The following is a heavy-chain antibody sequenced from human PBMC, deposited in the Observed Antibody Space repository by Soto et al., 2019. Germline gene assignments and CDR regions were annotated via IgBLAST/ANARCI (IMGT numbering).Heavy chain of an antibody. Sequence: SVKVSCKASGYTFTSYYMHWVRQAPGQGLEWMGIINPSGGSTSYAQKFQGRVTMTRDTSTSTVYMELSSLRSEDTAVYYCARGDHVLRFLGWLLYYWGQGTLVTVSS. CDR3: ARGDHVLRFLGWLLYY. CDR1: GYTFTSYY. V-gene: IGHV1-46*01. J-gene: IGHJ4*02. CDR2: INPSGGST. D-gene: IGHD3-3*01.